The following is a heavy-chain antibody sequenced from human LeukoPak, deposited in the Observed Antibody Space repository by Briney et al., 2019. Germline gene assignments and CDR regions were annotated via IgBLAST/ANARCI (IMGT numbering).Heavy chain of an antibody. V-gene: IGHV4-34*01. D-gene: IGHD1/OR15-1a*01. CDR1: GGSFSGYY. Sequence: SETLSLTCAVYGGSFSGYYWSWIRQPPGKGLEWIGEINHSGSTNFNPSLKSRVTISVDTSKNQFSMKLSSVTAAGTPVYYCARAVNKGTIRGRHWYFDLWGRGTLVTVSS. J-gene: IGHJ2*01. CDR3: ARAVNKGTIRGRHWYFDL. CDR2: INHSGST.